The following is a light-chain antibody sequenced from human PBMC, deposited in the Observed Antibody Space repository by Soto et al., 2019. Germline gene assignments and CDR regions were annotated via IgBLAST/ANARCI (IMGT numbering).Light chain of an antibody. CDR3: QHYNSYSEA. V-gene: IGKV1-5*03. Sequence: DIQMTQSPSTLSGSVGDRVSITCRASPSISSWLAWYQQKPGKAPNILIYKASTLKSGVPSRFSGSGSGTEFNLTISRLQTDDFATYECQHYNSYSEAFGQGTKVDIK. CDR1: PSISSW. CDR2: KAS. J-gene: IGKJ1*01.